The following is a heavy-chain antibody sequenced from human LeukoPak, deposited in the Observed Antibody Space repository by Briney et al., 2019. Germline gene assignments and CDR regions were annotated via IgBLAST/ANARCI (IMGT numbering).Heavy chain of an antibody. CDR3: ARDWTMVRGVPHT. Sequence: GSLRLSCAASGFTVSSNYMSWVRQAPGKGLEWVSVIYSGGSTYYADSVKGRFTISRDNSKNTLYLQMNSLRAEDTAVYYCARDWTMVRGVPHTWGQGTLVTVSS. V-gene: IGHV3-66*02. CDR1: GFTVSSNY. J-gene: IGHJ4*02. D-gene: IGHD3-10*01. CDR2: IYSGGST.